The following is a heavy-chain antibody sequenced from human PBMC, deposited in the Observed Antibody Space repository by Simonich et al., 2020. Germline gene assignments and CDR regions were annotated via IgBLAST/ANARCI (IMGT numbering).Heavy chain of an antibody. Sequence: EVQLVESGGGLVQPGGSLRLSCAAYGFTFSIYWMSWVSQAPGKGLEWVANIKQDGSEKYYVDSVKGRFTISRDNAKNSLYLQMNSRRAEDTAVYYCARDGLGTAYYYYMDVWGKGTTVTVSS. D-gene: IGHD7-27*01. CDR1: GFTFSIYW. CDR2: IKQDGSEK. V-gene: IGHV3-7*01. J-gene: IGHJ6*03. CDR3: ARDGLGTAYYYYMDV.